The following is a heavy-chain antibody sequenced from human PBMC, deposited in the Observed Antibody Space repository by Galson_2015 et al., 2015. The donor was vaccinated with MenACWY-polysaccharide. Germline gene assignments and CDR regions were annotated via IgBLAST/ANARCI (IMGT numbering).Heavy chain of an antibody. V-gene: IGHV3-74*01. CDR3: VGMLDRDF. D-gene: IGHD1-1*01. J-gene: IGHJ4*02. CDR1: GFTFSKYW. CDR2: INTDGSST. Sequence: SLRLSCAASGFTFSKYWMYWVRQAPGKGLVWVSRINTDGSSTNYADSVKGRFTISRDNAKNTLYLQMNSLRADDTAVYFCVGMLDRDFWGQGTLVTVSS.